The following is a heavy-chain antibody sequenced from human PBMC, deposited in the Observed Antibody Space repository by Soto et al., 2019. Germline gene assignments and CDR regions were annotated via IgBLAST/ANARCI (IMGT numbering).Heavy chain of an antibody. Sequence: GGSLRLSCTASGFTFSDSAMTWVRQAPGKGLEWVSISSAAGRSTYHADSVRGRFTISRDNSRNTLYLRMTRLRADDTAVYYCTKNGHWLGVQLDSWGQGTKVTVSS. CDR2: SSAAGRST. V-gene: IGHV3-23*01. CDR3: TKNGHWLGVQLDS. D-gene: IGHD6-19*01. CDR1: GFTFSDSA. J-gene: IGHJ4*02.